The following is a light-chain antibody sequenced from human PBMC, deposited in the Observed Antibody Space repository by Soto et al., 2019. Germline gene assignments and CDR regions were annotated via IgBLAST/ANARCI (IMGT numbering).Light chain of an antibody. V-gene: IGKV3-11*01. Sequence: EVVLTQSPAALSFSPGGGCILSFIASQSVSTFLAWFQQKPGQPPRLLIYNASNRTTGIPARFSGSGSGTDFTLTISSLEPEDFAVYYCQQRGDWPPITFGQGTRLEIK. CDR1: QSVSTF. CDR3: QQRGDWPPIT. J-gene: IGKJ5*01. CDR2: NAS.